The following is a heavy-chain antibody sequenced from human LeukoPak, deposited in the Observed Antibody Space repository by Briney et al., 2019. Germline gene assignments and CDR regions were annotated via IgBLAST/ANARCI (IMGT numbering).Heavy chain of an antibody. V-gene: IGHV3-53*01. CDR2: IYSGGST. D-gene: IGHD3-22*01. J-gene: IGHJ4*02. Sequence: QPGGSLRLSCAASGFTFSSYWMSWVRQAPGKGLEWVSVIYSGGSTYYADSVKGRFTISRDNSKNTLYLQMNSLRAEDTAVYYCARDRRYYDSSGYYYLGYWGQGTLVTVSS. CDR1: GFTFSSYW. CDR3: ARDRRYYDSSGYYYLGY.